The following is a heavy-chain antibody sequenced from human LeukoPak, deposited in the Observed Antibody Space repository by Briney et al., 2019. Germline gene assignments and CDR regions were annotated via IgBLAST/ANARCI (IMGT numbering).Heavy chain of an antibody. V-gene: IGHV4-39*01. CDR1: GGSISSSSYY. J-gene: IGHJ3*02. D-gene: IGHD3-10*01. Sequence: SETLSLTCTVSGGSISSSSYYWGWIRQPPGQGLEWIGSIYYSGSTYYNPSLKSRVTISVDTSKNQFSLKLSSGTAADTAVYYCARRVGFQRRGVYHDAFDIWGQGTMVTVSS. CDR2: IYYSGST. CDR3: ARRVGFQRRGVYHDAFDI.